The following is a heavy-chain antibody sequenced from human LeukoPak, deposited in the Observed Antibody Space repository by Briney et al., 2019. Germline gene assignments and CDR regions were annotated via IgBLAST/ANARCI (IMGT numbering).Heavy chain of an antibody. CDR1: GFTFSSYS. CDR2: IRDSSIYI. Sequence: PGGSLRLSCAASGFTFSSYSMNWVRQAPGKGLEWVSSIRDSSIYIYYADSVKGRFTISRDNAKNSLYLQMNSLRAEDTAVYYCASALIGVVVVPAATRTFDYWGQGPLVTVSS. J-gene: IGHJ4*02. V-gene: IGHV3-21*01. CDR3: ASALIGVVVVPAATRTFDY. D-gene: IGHD2-2*01.